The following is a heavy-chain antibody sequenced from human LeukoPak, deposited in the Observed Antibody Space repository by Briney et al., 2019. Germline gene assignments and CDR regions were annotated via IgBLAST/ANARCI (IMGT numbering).Heavy chain of an antibody. D-gene: IGHD5-18*01. CDR3: AGGLRGYSYGVGAFDI. V-gene: IGHV3-23*01. J-gene: IGHJ3*02. CDR1: GFTFSSYA. CDR2: ISDSGGRS. Sequence: GGSLRLSCAASGFTFSSYAMTWVRQAPGKGLEWVSTISDSGGRSHFADSVKGRFTISRDNSKKMLYLQMNSLRAEDTAVYYCAGGLRGYSYGVGAFDIWGQGTMVTVSS.